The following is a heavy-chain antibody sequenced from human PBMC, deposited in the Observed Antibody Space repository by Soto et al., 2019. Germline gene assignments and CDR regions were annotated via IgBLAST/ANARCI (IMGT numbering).Heavy chain of an antibody. CDR2: INPSGGSS. Sequence: ASVKVSCKASGYTFTSYFIHWVRQAPGQGLEWMGIINPSGGSSNYAQRFQGRVTLTRDTSTSTIYMELSSLRSDDTAVFYCARGPMTYFDYWGQGTLVTVSS. V-gene: IGHV1-46*03. CDR1: GYTFTSYF. J-gene: IGHJ4*02. D-gene: IGHD3-22*01. CDR3: ARGPMTYFDY.